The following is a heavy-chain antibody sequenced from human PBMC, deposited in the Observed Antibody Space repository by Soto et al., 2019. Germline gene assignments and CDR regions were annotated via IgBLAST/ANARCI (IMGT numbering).Heavy chain of an antibody. D-gene: IGHD4-17*01. V-gene: IGHV1-46*01. CDR3: AREYCYGDYGGHRTNWFDP. Sequence: QVQLVQSGAEVKKPGASVKVSCKASGYTFTSYYMHWVRQAPGQGLEWMGIINPSGGSTSYAQKFQGRVTMTSETSTSTVYMELSSLRSEDTAVYYCAREYCYGDYGGHRTNWFDPWGQGTLVTVSS. CDR1: GYTFTSYY. CDR2: INPSGGST. J-gene: IGHJ5*02.